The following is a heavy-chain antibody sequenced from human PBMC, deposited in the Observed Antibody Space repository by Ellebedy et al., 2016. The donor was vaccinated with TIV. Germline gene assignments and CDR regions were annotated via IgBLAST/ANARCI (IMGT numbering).Heavy chain of an antibody. CDR3: VKETSV. J-gene: IGHJ4*02. CDR1: GFSFSDYA. V-gene: IGHV3-23*01. Sequence: GESLKISXAPSGFSFSDYAMSWVRRAPGKGLEWVSVISGDADATFHADSVKGRFAISRDNSKNTLYLQMDSLRAEDTALYYCVKETSVWGRGILVTVSS. CDR2: ISGDADAT.